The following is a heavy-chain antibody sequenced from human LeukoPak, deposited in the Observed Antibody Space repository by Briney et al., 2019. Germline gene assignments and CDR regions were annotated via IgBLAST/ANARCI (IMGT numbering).Heavy chain of an antibody. CDR2: IYYSGST. D-gene: IGHD2-15*01. CDR3: VRLGFYSGFFDS. Sequence: SETLSLTCTVSGGSISSYYWSWIRQPPGKGLERIGYIYYSGSTNYNPSLKSRVTISIDTSKNQLSLRLSSVTAADTAVYYCVRLGFYSGFFDSCGQGRLVTVSS. V-gene: IGHV4-59*01. CDR1: GGSISSYY. J-gene: IGHJ4*02.